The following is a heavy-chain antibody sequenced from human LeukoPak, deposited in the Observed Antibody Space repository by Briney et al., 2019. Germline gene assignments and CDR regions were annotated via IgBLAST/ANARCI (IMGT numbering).Heavy chain of an antibody. D-gene: IGHD6-19*01. J-gene: IGHJ6*03. V-gene: IGHV1-18*01. Sequence: ASVKASCKASGYTFTSYGISWVRQTPGQGLEWMGWISAYNGNTNYAQKLQGRVTMTTDTSTSTAYMELRSLRSDDTAVYYCARDSKSIAVAGTTYYYYYYMDVWGKETTVTVSS. CDR3: ARDSKSIAVAGTTYYYYYYMDV. CDR1: GYTFTSYG. CDR2: ISAYNGNT.